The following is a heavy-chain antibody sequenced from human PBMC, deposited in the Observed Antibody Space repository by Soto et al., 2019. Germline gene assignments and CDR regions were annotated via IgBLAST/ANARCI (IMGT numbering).Heavy chain of an antibody. J-gene: IGHJ4*02. D-gene: IGHD6-19*01. V-gene: IGHV3-30*18. Sequence: GGSLILSCAASGFTFSSYCMHWVRQAPGKGLEWVAVVSHDGRNTHYADSVKGRFTISRDSSKNTVSLEMTSLRAEDTAVYYCAKGGRQWLVTSDFNYWGQGALVTVSS. CDR3: AKGGRQWLVTSDFNY. CDR2: VSHDGRNT. CDR1: GFTFSSYC.